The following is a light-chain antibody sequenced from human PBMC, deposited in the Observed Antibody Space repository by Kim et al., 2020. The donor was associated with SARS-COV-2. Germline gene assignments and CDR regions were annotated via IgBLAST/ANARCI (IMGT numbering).Light chain of an antibody. CDR2: AAS. V-gene: IGKV1-27*01. J-gene: IGKJ1*01. CDR3: QKYIIAPWT. Sequence: ASVGDRVTITCRARQDVANSLAWYQQKPGKVPQLLIYAASPLQSGVPSRFSGSVSGTQFSLSIGSLQTVDVSTYFCQKYIIAPWTFVPGTQVDI. CDR1: QDVANS.